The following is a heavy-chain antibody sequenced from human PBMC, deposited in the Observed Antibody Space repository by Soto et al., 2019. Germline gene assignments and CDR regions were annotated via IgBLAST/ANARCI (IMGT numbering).Heavy chain of an antibody. Sequence: GASVKVSCKASGYTFTSYGISWVRQAPGQGLEWMGWISAYNGNTNYAQKLQGRVTMTTDTSTSTAYMELRSLRSDDTAVYYCARLPPRVGATSAVDYWGQGTLVTVSS. CDR2: ISAYNGNT. V-gene: IGHV1-18*01. CDR1: GYTFTSYG. J-gene: IGHJ4*02. CDR3: ARLPPRVGATSAVDY. D-gene: IGHD1-26*01.